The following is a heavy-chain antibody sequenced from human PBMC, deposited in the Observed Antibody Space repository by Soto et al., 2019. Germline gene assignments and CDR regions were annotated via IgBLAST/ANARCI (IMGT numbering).Heavy chain of an antibody. CDR1: VFTFRGYA. CDR3: AKAYGASHSPFDC. V-gene: IGHV3-23*01. CDR2: ISGSGDST. J-gene: IGHJ4*02. D-gene: IGHD2-21*01. Sequence: EKQLLESGGGLAQPGGSMRLSCAASVFTFRGYAMSWVRQAPGKGPEWVSGISGSGDSTYHAKSVKGRFIISRDNSKNTLYLEINSLRAEDTAVYYCAKAYGASHSPFDCWGQGTLVAVSS.